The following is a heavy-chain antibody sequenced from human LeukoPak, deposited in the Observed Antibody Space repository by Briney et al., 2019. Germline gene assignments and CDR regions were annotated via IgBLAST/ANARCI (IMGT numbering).Heavy chain of an antibody. CDR3: ASEYYDILTGYGY. V-gene: IGHV3-7*01. CDR1: GFTFSSYW. CDR2: IKQDGSEK. D-gene: IGHD3-9*01. J-gene: IGHJ4*02. Sequence: GGSLRLSCAASGFTFSSYWMSWVRQAPGKGLEWEANIKQDGSEKYYVDSVKGRFTISRDNAKNSLYLQMNSLRAEDTAVYYCASEYYDILTGYGYWGQGTLVTVSS.